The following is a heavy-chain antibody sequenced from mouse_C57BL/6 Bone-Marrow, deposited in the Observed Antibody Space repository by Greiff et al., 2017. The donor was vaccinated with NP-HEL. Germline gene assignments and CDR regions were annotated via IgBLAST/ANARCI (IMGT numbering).Heavy chain of an antibody. Sequence: VQLQQSGPELVKPGASVKIPCKASGYTFTDYNMDWVKQSHGKSLEWIGDINPNNGGTIYNQKFKGKATLTVDKSSSTAYMVLRSLTSEDTADYYGARIDYRDAMEDWGKGTSVTVAS. CDR1: GYTFTDYN. V-gene: IGHV1-18*01. J-gene: IGHJ4*01. D-gene: IGHD2-4*01. CDR3: ARIDYRDAMED. CDR2: INPNNGGT.